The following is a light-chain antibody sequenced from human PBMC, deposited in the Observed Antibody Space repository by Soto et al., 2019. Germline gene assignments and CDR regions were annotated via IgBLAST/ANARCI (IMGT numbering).Light chain of an antibody. Sequence: QSALTQPASVSGSPGQSITISCTGGYNYVSWYQHHPDKAPKLMIYDVSNRPSGVSNRFSGSKSGNTASLTTSGLQAEDEADYYCSSYTSSSTLGVVFGGGTKLTVL. CDR1: GYNY. J-gene: IGLJ2*01. V-gene: IGLV2-14*03. CDR3: SSYTSSSTLGVV. CDR2: DVS.